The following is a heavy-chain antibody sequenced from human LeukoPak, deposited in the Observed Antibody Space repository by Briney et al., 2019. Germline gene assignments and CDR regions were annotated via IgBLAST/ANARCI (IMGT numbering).Heavy chain of an antibody. V-gene: IGHV1-18*01. CDR1: GYTFISYD. CDR3: ARFYTSGYYDYVWGSYRYDAFDI. D-gene: IGHD3-16*01. CDR2: ISAYNGNT. J-gene: IGHJ3*02. Sequence: ASVKVSCQASGYTFISYDFSWVRQAPGQGLEWMGWISAYNGNTNYAQKLQGRVTMNTDTSTSTAYMELRSLSSDDTAVYYCARFYTSGYYDYVWGSYRYDAFDIWGQGTMVTVSS.